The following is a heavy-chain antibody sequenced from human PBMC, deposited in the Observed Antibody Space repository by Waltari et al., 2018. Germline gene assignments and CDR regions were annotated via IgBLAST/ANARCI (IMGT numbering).Heavy chain of an antibody. Sequence: QVQLQESGPGLVKPSETLSLTCTVSGGSISSYYWSWIRQPPGKRLEWIGYIYYSGSTNYNPSLKSRVTISVDTSKNQFSLKLSSVTAADTAVYYCARDGCSSTSCSFDYWGQGTLVTVSS. D-gene: IGHD2-2*01. J-gene: IGHJ4*02. CDR2: IYYSGST. CDR1: GGSISSYY. CDR3: ARDGCSSTSCSFDY. V-gene: IGHV4-59*01.